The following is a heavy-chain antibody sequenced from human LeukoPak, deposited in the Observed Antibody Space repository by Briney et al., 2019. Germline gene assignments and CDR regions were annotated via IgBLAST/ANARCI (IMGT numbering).Heavy chain of an antibody. CDR3: AGKIGVSGFFDS. V-gene: IGHV3-11*01. D-gene: IGHD5/OR15-5a*01. CDR2: ISRGGNTI. Sequence: GGSLRLSCAASGFSFSDYYMSWIRQAPGKGLEWVSYISRGGNTIYYADSVKGRFTISRDNAKNFLYLQMDSLRAEDTAMYYCAGKIGVSGFFDSWGQGTLVTVSS. CDR1: GFSFSDYY. J-gene: IGHJ4*02.